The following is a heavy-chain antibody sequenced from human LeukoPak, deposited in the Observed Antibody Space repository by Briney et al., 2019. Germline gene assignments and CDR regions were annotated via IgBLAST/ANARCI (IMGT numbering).Heavy chain of an antibody. D-gene: IGHD4-17*01. V-gene: IGHV3-53*01. CDR2: IYSGGST. J-gene: IGHJ3*02. CDR1: GFTVSSNY. CDR3: ARASDYGNAFDI. Sequence: PGGSLRLSCAASGFTVSSNYISWVRQAPGKGLKWVSVIYSGGSTYYADSVKGRFTISRDNSKNTLYLQMNSLRAEDTAVYYCARASDYGNAFDIWGQGTMVTVSS.